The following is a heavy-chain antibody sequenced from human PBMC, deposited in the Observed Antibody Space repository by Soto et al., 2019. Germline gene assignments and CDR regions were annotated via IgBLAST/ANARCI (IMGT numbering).Heavy chain of an antibody. J-gene: IGHJ5*01. D-gene: IGHD2-15*01. CDR2: IYYTGSA. V-gene: IGHV4-30-4*08. Sequence: PSETLSLTCTVSGGSISSGGYYWSWIRQHPGRGLEWIGYIYYTGSAYYNPSFESRVAISLDTSKSQFSLTVTSVTAADTAVYFCARGRYCLTGRCFPNWFDSWGQGTLVTVS. CDR1: GGSISSGGYY. CDR3: ARGRYCLTGRCFPNWFDS.